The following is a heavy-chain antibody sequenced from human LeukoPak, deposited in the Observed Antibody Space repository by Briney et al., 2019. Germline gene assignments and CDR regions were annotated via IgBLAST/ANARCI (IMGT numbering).Heavy chain of an antibody. CDR1: GYTFTSYD. CDR3: ARGNYCSSTSCYNGVGDY. V-gene: IGHV1-8*01. CDR2: MNPNSGNT. D-gene: IGHD2-2*02. Sequence: ASVKVSCNASGYTFTSYDINWVRQATGQGLEWMGWMNPNSGNTGYAQKFQGRVTMTRNTSISTAYMDRSSLRSEDTAVYYCARGNYCSSTSCYNGVGDYWGQGTLVTVSS. J-gene: IGHJ4*02.